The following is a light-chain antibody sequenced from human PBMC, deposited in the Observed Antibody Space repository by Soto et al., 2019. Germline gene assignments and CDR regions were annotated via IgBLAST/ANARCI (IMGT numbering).Light chain of an antibody. CDR3: NSYTSSSTLV. J-gene: IGLJ1*01. Sequence: QSALTQPASVSGSPGQSITISCTGTSSDVGGYNYVSWYQQHPGKAPKLMIYEVSYRPSGVSTRFSGSKSGNTASLTISGPQAEDEADYYCNSYTSSSTLVFGTGTKVTVL. V-gene: IGLV2-14*01. CDR2: EVS. CDR1: SSDVGGYNY.